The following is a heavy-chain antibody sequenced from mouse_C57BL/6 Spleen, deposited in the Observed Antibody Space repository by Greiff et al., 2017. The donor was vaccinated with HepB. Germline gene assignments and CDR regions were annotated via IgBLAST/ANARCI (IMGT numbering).Heavy chain of an antibody. CDR1: GFTFSSYG. CDR2: ISSGGSYT. J-gene: IGHJ3*01. Sequence: DVQLVESGGDLVKPGGSLKLSCAASGFTFSSYGMSWVRQTPDKRLEWVATISSGGSYTYYPDSVKGRFTISRDNAKNTLYLQMSSLKSEDTAMYYCARPYYSNYWFAYWGQGTLVTVSA. D-gene: IGHD2-5*01. V-gene: IGHV5-6*01. CDR3: ARPYYSNYWFAY.